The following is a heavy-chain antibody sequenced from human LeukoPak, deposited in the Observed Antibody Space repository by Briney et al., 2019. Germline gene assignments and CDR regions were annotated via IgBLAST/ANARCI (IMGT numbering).Heavy chain of an antibody. CDR1: GGSISSYY. Sequence: PSETLSLTCTVPGGSISSYYWSWIRQPPGKGLEWIGYIYYSGSTNYNPSLKSRVTISVDTSKNQFSLKLSSVTAADTAVYYCARRSIVADYFDYWGQGTLVTVSS. CDR2: IYYSGST. D-gene: IGHD5-12*01. J-gene: IGHJ4*02. V-gene: IGHV4-59*08. CDR3: ARRSIVADYFDY.